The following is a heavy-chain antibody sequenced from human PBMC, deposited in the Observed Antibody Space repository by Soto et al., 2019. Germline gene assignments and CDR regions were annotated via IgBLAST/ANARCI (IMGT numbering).Heavy chain of an antibody. J-gene: IGHJ6*02. Sequence: PGESLKISCKGSGYSFTKYWISWVRQMPGKGLEWMGRIDPSDSYTNYSPSFQGHVTISADKSISTAYLQWSSLKASDTAMYYCARHPPVGIKQLVPGYYYYYGMDVWGQGTTVTAP. CDR1: GYSFTKYW. D-gene: IGHD6-6*01. CDR2: IDPSDSYT. CDR3: ARHPPVGIKQLVPGYYYYYGMDV. V-gene: IGHV5-10-1*01.